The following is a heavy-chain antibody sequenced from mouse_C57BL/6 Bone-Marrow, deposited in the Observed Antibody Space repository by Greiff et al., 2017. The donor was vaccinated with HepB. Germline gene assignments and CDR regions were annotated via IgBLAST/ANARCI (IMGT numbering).Heavy chain of an antibody. V-gene: IGHV1-69*01. CDR3: ARAGLRFNY. J-gene: IGHJ2*01. D-gene: IGHD3-1*01. CDR1: GYTFTSYW. CDR2: IDPSDSYT. Sequence: QVQLQQPGAELVMPGASVKLSCKASGYTFTSYWMHWVKQRPGQGLEWIGKIDPSDSYTNYNQKFKGKSTLTVDKSSSTAYMQLSSLTSEDSAVYYCARAGLRFNYWGQGTTLTVSS.